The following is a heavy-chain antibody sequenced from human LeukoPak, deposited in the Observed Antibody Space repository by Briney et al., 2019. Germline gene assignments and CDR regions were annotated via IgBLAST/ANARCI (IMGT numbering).Heavy chain of an antibody. CDR1: GYTFTGYY. CDR2: INPNSGGT. J-gene: IGHJ3*02. V-gene: IGHV1-2*02. CDR3: ARDRPDSSGYRDAFDI. Sequence: ASVKVSCKASGYTFTGYYMHWVRQAPGQGLEWMGWINPNSGGTNYAQKFQGRVTMTRDTSISTVYMELSSLRSEDTAVYYCARDRPDSSGYRDAFDIWGQGTMVTVSS. D-gene: IGHD3-22*01.